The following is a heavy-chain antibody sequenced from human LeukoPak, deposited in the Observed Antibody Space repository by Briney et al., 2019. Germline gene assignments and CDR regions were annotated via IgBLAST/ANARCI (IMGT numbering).Heavy chain of an antibody. J-gene: IGHJ6*03. V-gene: IGHV4-4*07. CDR2: IYTSGGT. CDR3: ARGRFLEWLLGYYYYMDV. D-gene: IGHD3-3*01. CDR1: GGSISSYY. Sequence: SETLSLTCTVSGGSISSYYWSWIRQPAGKGLEWIGRIYTSGGTNYNPSLKSRVTMSVDTSKNQFSLKLSSVTAADTAVYYCARGRFLEWLLGYYYYMDVWGKGTTVTVSS.